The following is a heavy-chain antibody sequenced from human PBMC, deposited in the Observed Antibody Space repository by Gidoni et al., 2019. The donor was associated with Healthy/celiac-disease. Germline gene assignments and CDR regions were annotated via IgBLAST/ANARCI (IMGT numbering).Heavy chain of an antibody. Sequence: EVQLVQSGAEVKKPGESLRISCKGSGYSFTSYWISWVRQMPGKGLEWMGRIDPSDSYTNYSPSFQGHVTISADKSISTAYLQWSSLKASDTAMYYCARSLAVAGTYYYYGMDVWGQGTTVTVSS. CDR2: IDPSDSYT. J-gene: IGHJ6*02. CDR3: ARSLAVAGTYYYYGMDV. D-gene: IGHD6-19*01. CDR1: GYSFTSYW. V-gene: IGHV5-10-1*03.